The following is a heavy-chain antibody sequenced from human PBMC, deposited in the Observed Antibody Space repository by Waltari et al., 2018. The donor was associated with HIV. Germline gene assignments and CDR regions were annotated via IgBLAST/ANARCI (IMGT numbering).Heavy chain of an antibody. CDR2: IYYSGST. Sequence: QVQLQESGPGLVKPSETLSLTCTVSGGSISSYSWSWIRQPPGKGLEWIGYIYYSGSTNYNPSLKSRVTISVDTSKNQFSLKLSSVTAADTAVYYCAREGIYYDSSGYYGAFDIWGQGTMVTVSS. J-gene: IGHJ3*02. D-gene: IGHD3-22*01. CDR3: AREGIYYDSSGYYGAFDI. V-gene: IGHV4-59*01. CDR1: GGSISSYS.